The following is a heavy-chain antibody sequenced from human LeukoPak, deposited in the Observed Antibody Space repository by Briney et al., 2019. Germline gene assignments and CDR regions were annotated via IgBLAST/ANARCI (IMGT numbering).Heavy chain of an antibody. CDR3: AKDGVVVVATSVYYYYYGMDV. Sequence: SVKVSCKASGGTFSSYTISWVRQAPGQGLEWMGRIIPILNITDYAQNFQGRVTLTADKSASTAYMELSTLRSEDTAVYYCAKDGVVVVATSVYYYYYGMDVWGQGTTVTVSS. D-gene: IGHD2-2*01. CDR1: GGTFSSYT. CDR2: IIPILNIT. V-gene: IGHV1-69*02. J-gene: IGHJ6*02.